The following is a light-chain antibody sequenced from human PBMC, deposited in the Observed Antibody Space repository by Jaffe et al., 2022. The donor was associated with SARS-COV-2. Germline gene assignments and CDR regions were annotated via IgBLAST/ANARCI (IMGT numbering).Light chain of an antibody. CDR2: TAS. J-gene: IGKJ5*01. CDR1: QTIGIS. Sequence: DIQMTQSPSSLSASVGDRVTITCRAGQTIGISLNWYQQKPGKAPKLLIYTASSLQSGVPSRFSGSGSGTDFTLTISSLLPEDFATYYCQQSYSTPITFGQGTRLEIK. V-gene: IGKV1-39*01. CDR3: QQSYSTPIT.